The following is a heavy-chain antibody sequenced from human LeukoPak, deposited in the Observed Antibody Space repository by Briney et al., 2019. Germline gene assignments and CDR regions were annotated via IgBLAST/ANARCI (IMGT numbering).Heavy chain of an antibody. CDR2: INPSGGST. Sequence: GASVKVSCKASGYTFTSYYMHWVRQAPGQGLEWMGIINPSGGSTSYAQKFQGRVTITRDTSASTAYMELSRPRSEDTAVYYCVTSEEGRWGQGTLVTVSS. CDR3: VTSEEGR. D-gene: IGHD2-15*01. J-gene: IGHJ4*02. CDR1: GYTFTSYY. V-gene: IGHV1-46*01.